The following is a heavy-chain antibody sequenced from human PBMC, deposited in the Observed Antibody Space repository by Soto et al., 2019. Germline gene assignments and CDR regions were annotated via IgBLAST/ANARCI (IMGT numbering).Heavy chain of an antibody. D-gene: IGHD2-21*02. CDR1: GGTFNSYG. V-gene: IGHV1-69*01. J-gene: IGHJ4*02. CDR2: IIPALGRP. Sequence: QVQLVQSGAEVKKPGSSGKVSCKASGGTFNSYGFNWVRQAPGHGLEWLGGIIPALGRPNYAQNFQGRVTITADDSTSTAYMELSNLRYDDTAIYYCARGATPLCGGDCYFDFWGQGTLVTVSS. CDR3: ARGATPLCGGDCYFDF.